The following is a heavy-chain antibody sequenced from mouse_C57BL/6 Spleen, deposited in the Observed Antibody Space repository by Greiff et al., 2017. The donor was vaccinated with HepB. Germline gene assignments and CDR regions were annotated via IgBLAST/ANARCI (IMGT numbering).Heavy chain of an antibody. Sequence: EVQLQQSGPVLVKPGASVKMSCKASGYTFTDYYMNWVKQSHGKSLEWIGVINPYNGGTSYNQKFKGKATLTVDKSSSTAYMELNSLTSEDSAVYYCAIMVTTKDWYFDVWGTGTTVTVSS. V-gene: IGHV1-19*01. CDR1: GYTFTDYY. J-gene: IGHJ1*03. CDR3: AIMVTTKDWYFDV. D-gene: IGHD2-2*01. CDR2: INPYNGGT.